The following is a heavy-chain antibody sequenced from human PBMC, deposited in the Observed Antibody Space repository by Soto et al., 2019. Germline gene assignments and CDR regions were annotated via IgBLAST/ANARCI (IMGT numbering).Heavy chain of an antibody. Sequence: SVNVSCNASESTFTRYDMHSVRQAPGQGVEWMGIINPSGGSTSYAQKFQGRVTMTRDTSTSTVYMELRSLRSEDTAVYYCARDQRWDSSSWSVNWFDPWGQGTLVTGSS. CDR2: INPSGGST. V-gene: IGHV1-46*01. J-gene: IGHJ5*02. D-gene: IGHD6-13*01. CDR1: ESTFTRYD. CDR3: ARDQRWDSSSWSVNWFDP.